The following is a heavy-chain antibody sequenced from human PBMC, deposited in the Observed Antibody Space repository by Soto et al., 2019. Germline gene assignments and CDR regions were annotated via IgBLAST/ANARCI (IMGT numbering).Heavy chain of an antibody. CDR2: IIPIFGTA. CDR3: ATPEPQGYSSSWYGFDY. D-gene: IGHD6-13*01. CDR1: GVTFSSYA. V-gene: IGHV1-69*13. J-gene: IGHJ4*02. Sequence: VASVKVSCKASGVTFSSYAISWVRQAPGQGLEWMGGIIPIFGTANYAQKFQGRVTITADESTSTAYMELSSLRSEDTAVYYCATPEPQGYSSSWYGFDYWGQGTLVTVSS.